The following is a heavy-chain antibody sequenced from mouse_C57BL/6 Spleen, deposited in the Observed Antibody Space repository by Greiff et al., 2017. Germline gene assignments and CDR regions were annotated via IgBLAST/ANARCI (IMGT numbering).Heavy chain of an antibody. V-gene: IGHV3-6*01. D-gene: IGHD1-1*01. CDR1: GYSITSGYY. CDR2: ISYDGSN. CDR3: ARDYYGSPYAMDY. Sequence: EVHLVESGPGLVKPSQSLSLTCSVTGYSITSGYYWNWIRQFPGNKLEWMGYISYDGSNNYNPSLKNRISITRDTSKNQFFLKLNSVTTEDTATYYCARDYYGSPYAMDYWGQGTSVTVSS. J-gene: IGHJ4*01.